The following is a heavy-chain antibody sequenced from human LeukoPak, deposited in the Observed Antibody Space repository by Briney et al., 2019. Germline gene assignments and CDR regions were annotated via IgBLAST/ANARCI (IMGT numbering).Heavy chain of an antibody. CDR2: MNPNSGNT. CDR3: ARRTGYCSGGSCPNWFDP. D-gene: IGHD2-15*01. Sequence: ASVKVSCKASGYTFTSHDINWVRQATGQGLEWMGWMNPNSGNTGYAQKFQGRVTMTRNTSISTACMELSSLRSEDTAVYYCARRTGYCSGGSCPNWFDPWGQGTLVTVSS. V-gene: IGHV1-8*01. J-gene: IGHJ5*02. CDR1: GYTFTSHD.